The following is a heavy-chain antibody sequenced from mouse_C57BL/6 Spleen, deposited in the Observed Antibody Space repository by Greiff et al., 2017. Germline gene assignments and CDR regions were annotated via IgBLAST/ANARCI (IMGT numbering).Heavy chain of an antibody. CDR1: GFTFSDYY. V-gene: IGHV5-16*01. CDR2: INYDGSST. D-gene: IGHD2-4*01. J-gene: IGHJ4*01. Sequence: EVMLVESEGGLVQPGSSMKLSCTASGFTFSDYYMAWVRQVPEKGLEWVANINYDGSSTYYLDSLNSRFIISIDKEKNILYLQMSSLKSEDTATDYCARDMRDYGYAMDYWGQGTTVTVAS. CDR3: ARDMRDYGYAMDY.